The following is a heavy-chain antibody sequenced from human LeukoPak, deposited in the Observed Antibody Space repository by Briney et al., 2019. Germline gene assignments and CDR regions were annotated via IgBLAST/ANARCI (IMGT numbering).Heavy chain of an antibody. J-gene: IGHJ3*01. CDR1: GFNFRDAA. V-gene: IGHV3-23*01. CDR2: ISFSGDNS. CDR3: AKDIQLST. Sequence: GGSLILSCAASGFNFRDAAMTWVRQAPGKGLEWVSLISFSGDNSYYADSVKGRFTISRDNSTNTLSLQMNSLRVEDTAIYYCAKDIQLSTWGLGTMVTVSS. D-gene: IGHD5-24*01.